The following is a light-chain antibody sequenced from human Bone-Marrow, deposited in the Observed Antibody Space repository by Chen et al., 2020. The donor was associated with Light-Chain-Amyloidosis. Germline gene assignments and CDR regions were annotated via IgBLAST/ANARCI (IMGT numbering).Light chain of an antibody. CDR1: SSDVGRYNY. CDR3: SSYASGSTPVL. Sequence: QSALTQPASVSGSPGQSITISCTGTSSDVGRYNYVSWYQEHPGKAPKPMIYDVSNRPSGVSNGFCGAKSGNTASLTISGLQAEEGADYYCSSYASGSTPVLVGGGTKLTVL. J-gene: IGLJ2*01. V-gene: IGLV2-14*01. CDR2: DVS.